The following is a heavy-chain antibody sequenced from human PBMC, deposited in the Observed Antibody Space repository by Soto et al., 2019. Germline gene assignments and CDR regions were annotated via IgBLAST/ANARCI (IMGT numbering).Heavy chain of an antibody. CDR1: GGTFSSYA. J-gene: IGHJ5*02. V-gene: IGHV1-69*13. Sequence: SVKVSCKASGGTFSSYAISWVRQAPGQGLEWMGGIIPIFGTANYAQKFQGRVTITADESTSTAYMELSSLRSEDTAVYYCARVPYSSSVWFDPWXQGTLVTVSS. D-gene: IGHD6-6*01. CDR2: IIPIFGTA. CDR3: ARVPYSSSVWFDP.